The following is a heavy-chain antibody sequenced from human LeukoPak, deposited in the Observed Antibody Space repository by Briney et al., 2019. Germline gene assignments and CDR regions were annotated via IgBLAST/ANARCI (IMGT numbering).Heavy chain of an antibody. CDR1: GYTFTSYD. Sequence: GASVKVSCKASGYTFTSYDINWVRQAAGQGLEWMGGIIPIFGTANYAQKFQGRVTITTDESTSTAYRELSSLRSEDTAVYYCATLPYYCSSTSCYSRWGFDPWGQGTLVTVSS. CDR2: IIPIFGTA. V-gene: IGHV1-69*05. J-gene: IGHJ5*02. D-gene: IGHD2-2*02. CDR3: ATLPYYCSSTSCYSRWGFDP.